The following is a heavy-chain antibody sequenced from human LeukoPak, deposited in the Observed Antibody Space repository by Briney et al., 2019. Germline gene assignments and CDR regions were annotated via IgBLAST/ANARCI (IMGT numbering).Heavy chain of an antibody. Sequence: ASVKVSCKASGYTFTGYYMHWVRLAPGQGLEWMGRINPNSGGTNYAQKFQGRVTMTRDTSISTAYMELSRLRSDDTAVYYCGCASRTGYYYYGMDVWGQGTTVTVSS. CDR2: INPNSGGT. V-gene: IGHV1-2*06. CDR3: GCASRTGYYYYGMDV. CDR1: GYTFTGYY. D-gene: IGHD1-14*01. J-gene: IGHJ6*02.